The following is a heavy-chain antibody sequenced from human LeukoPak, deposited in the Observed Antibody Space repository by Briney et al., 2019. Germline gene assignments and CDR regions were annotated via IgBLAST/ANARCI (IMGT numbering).Heavy chain of an antibody. CDR3: ARRGRAFDI. D-gene: IGHD3-10*01. CDR1: GFTFSSYG. Sequence: GGSLRLSCAASGFTFSSYGMHWVRQAPGKGLEWVSAISGSGGSTYYADSVKGRFTISRDNSKNTLYLQMNSLRAEDTAVYYCARRGRAFDIWGQGTMVTVSS. CDR2: ISGSGGST. J-gene: IGHJ3*02. V-gene: IGHV3-NL1*01.